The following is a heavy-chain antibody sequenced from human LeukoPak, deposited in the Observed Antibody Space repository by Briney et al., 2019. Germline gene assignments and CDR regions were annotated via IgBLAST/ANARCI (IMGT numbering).Heavy chain of an antibody. V-gene: IGHV1-2*02. CDR3: ATSLGSYHDAFDI. CDR1: GYTFTGYY. J-gene: IGHJ3*02. Sequence: GASVKVSCKASGYTFTGYYMHWVRQAPGQGLEWMGWINPNSGGTNYAQKFQGRVTMTRDTSISTAYMELSRLRSDDTAVYYCATSLGSYHDAFDIWGQGTMVTVSS. CDR2: INPNSGGT. D-gene: IGHD1-26*01.